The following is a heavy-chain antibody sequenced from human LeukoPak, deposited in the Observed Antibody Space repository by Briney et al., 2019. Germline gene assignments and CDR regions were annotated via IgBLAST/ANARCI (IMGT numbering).Heavy chain of an antibody. D-gene: IGHD3-10*01. Sequence: ASVKVSCKASGYTFTGYYRHWVRQAPGQGLEWMGWINPNSGGTNYAQKFQGRVTMTRDTSISTAYMELSRLRSDDTAVYYCARVRGSGSGFDYWGQGTLVTVSS. CDR3: ARVRGSGSGFDY. J-gene: IGHJ4*02. V-gene: IGHV1-2*02. CDR2: INPNSGGT. CDR1: GYTFTGYY.